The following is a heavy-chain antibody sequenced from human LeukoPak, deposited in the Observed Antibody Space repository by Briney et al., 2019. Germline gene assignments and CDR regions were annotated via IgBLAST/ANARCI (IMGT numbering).Heavy chain of an antibody. Sequence: GESLKISCKGSGYSFTSYWISWVRQMPGKGLEWMGRIDPSDSYTNYSPSFQGHVIISADKSISTAYLQWSSLKPSDTAMYYCAGQVNSFAYSYNFDYGGQGTLVTVSS. CDR3: AGQVNSFAYSYNFDY. CDR2: IDPSDSYT. D-gene: IGHD5-18*01. V-gene: IGHV5-10-1*01. J-gene: IGHJ4*02. CDR1: GYSFTSYW.